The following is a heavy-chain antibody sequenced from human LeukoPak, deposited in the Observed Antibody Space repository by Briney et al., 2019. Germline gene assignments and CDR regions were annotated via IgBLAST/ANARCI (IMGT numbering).Heavy chain of an antibody. Sequence: GGSLRLSCAASGFTFSSYSMNWVRQAPGKGLEWVGRIKSKTDGGTTDYAAPVKGRFTTSRDDSKKTLFLQMNSLKIEDTAVYYCTAVAGTFNSWGQGTLVTVSS. CDR3: TAVAGTFNS. CDR2: IKSKTDGGTT. D-gene: IGHD6-19*01. CDR1: GFTFSSYS. J-gene: IGHJ4*02. V-gene: IGHV3-15*07.